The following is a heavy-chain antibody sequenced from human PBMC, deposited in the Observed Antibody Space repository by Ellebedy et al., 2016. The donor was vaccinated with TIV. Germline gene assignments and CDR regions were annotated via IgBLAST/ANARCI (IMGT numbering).Heavy chain of an antibody. J-gene: IGHJ6*02. V-gene: IGHV1-18*01. D-gene: IGHD2-2*01. CDR3: ARERGSRGYGMDV. Sequence: ASVKVSXXASGYTFTSYGISWVRQAPGQGLEWMGWISAYNGNTNYAQKFQGRVTMTEDTSTDTAYMELSSLRAEDTAVYYCARERGSRGYGMDVWGQGTTVTVSS. CDR2: ISAYNGNT. CDR1: GYTFTSYG.